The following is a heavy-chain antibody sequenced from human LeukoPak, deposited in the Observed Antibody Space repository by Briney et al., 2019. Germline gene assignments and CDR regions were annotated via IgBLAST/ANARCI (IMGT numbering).Heavy chain of an antibody. D-gene: IGHD2-15*01. CDR3: ATENYGSLTG. Sequence: GGSLRLSCAASGFTFSSYWMSWVRQAPGKGLEWVANIKKDGSPNYYVDSVKGRFTISKDNAKNSLYLQMNSLRAEDTAVYYCATENYGSLTGWGQGTLVTVSS. CDR2: IKKDGSPN. J-gene: IGHJ4*02. V-gene: IGHV3-7*01. CDR1: GFTFSSYW.